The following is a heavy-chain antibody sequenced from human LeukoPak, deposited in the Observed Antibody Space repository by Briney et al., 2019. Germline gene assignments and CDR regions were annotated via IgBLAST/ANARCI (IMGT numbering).Heavy chain of an antibody. CDR1: GFSFINNA. Sequence: GGSLRLSCAASGFSFINNAMGWVRQAPGKGLEWVSGICASGRCTFYAAPVRGRFTVSRDNSKNSLYLQMNSLRAEDTAVYYCAKYIIVLGPNPRGDYWAKGALVPVSS. J-gene: IGHJ4*02. CDR2: ICASGRCT. CDR3: AKYIIVLGPNPRGDY. V-gene: IGHV3-23*01. D-gene: IGHD2-21*01.